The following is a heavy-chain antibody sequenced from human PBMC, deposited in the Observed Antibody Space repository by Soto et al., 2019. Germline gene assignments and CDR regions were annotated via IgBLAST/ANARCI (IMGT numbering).Heavy chain of an antibody. D-gene: IGHD2-2*03. CDR3: AMDIVVVPDYGMDV. J-gene: IGHJ6*02. CDR1: EIALSSYA. CDR2: ISGSGGST. Sequence: LRVACAASEIALSSYAMSCVSQAPGKGLDWVSAISGSGGSTYYADSVKGRFTISRDNSKNTLYLQMNSLRAEDTAVYYCAMDIVVVPDYGMDVWGQGTTVTVAS. V-gene: IGHV3-23*01.